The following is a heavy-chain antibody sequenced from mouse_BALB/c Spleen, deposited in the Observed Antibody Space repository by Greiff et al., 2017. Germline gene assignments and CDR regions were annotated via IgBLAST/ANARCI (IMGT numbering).Heavy chain of an antibody. D-gene: IGHD1-2*01. CDR2: ISYDGSN. CDR1: GYSITSGYY. CDR3: AREGAFITTAYFDY. V-gene: IGHV3-6*02. Sequence: EVQVVESGPGLVKPSQSLSLTCSVTGYSITSGYYWNWIRQFPGNKLEWMGYISYDGSNNYNPSLKNRISITRDTSKNQFFLKLNSVTTEDTATYYCAREGAFITTAYFDYWGQGTTLTVSS. J-gene: IGHJ2*01.